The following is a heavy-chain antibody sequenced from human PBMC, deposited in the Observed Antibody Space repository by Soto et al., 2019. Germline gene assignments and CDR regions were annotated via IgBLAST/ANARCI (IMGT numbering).Heavy chain of an antibody. CDR3: ARDLDVDIVATIPKPYSYYCGMDV. D-gene: IGHD5-12*01. J-gene: IGHJ6*02. Sequence: ASVKVSCKASGYIFTSYGISWVRQAPGQGLEWMRWISAYNGNTNYAQKLQGRVTMTTDTSTSTAYMELRSLRSDDTAVYYCARDLDVDIVATIPKPYSYYCGMDVWGQGTTVTVSS. V-gene: IGHV1-18*01. CDR1: GYIFTSYG. CDR2: ISAYNGNT.